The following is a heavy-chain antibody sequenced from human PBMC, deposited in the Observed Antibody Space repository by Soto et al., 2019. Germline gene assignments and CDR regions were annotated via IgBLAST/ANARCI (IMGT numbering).Heavy chain of an antibody. V-gene: IGHV1-2*02. J-gene: IGHJ4*02. CDR1: GYTFTGYY. CDR3: ARTEGHLAPLAF. Sequence: SAVKLSCKASGYTFTGYYMHWVRQAPGQELEWMGWINPNSGGTNYAQKFQGRVTMTRDTSISTAYMELSRLRSDDTAVYYCARTEGHLAPLAFWGQRSLVPVSS. CDR2: INPNSGGT.